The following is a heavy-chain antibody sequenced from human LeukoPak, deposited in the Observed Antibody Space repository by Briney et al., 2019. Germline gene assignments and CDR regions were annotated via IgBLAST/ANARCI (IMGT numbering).Heavy chain of an antibody. D-gene: IGHD7-27*01. CDR2: INYSAKDK. CDR1: GFSFDDYG. V-gene: IGHV3-30*02. Sequence: GGSLRLSCAASGFSFDDYGIHWVRQAPGKGQEWVSFINYSAKDKYYAHSVKGRFTISRDNSKNTMYLQMKSLRVEDTAVYYCVRDSRNWAFDYWGQGTLVTVSS. J-gene: IGHJ4*02. CDR3: VRDSRNWAFDY.